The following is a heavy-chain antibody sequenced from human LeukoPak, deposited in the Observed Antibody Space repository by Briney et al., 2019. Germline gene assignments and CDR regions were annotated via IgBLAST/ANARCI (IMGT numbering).Heavy chain of an antibody. CDR1: GGSISSSNW. J-gene: IGHJ4*02. CDR2: IYHSGST. CDR3: ARDGFDSQGDFDY. V-gene: IGHV4-4*02. D-gene: IGHD3-10*01. Sequence: PSGTLSLTCAVSGGSISSSNWWSWVRQPPVKGLEWIGEIYHSGSTNYNPSLKSRVTISVDKSKNQFSLKLSSVTAADTAVYYCARDGFDSQGDFDYWGQGTLVTVSS.